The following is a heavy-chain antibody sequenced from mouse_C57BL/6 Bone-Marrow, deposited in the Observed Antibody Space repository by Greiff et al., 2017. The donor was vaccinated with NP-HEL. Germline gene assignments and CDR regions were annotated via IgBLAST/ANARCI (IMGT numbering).Heavy chain of an antibody. Sequence: VQLQESGAELARPGASVKLSCKASGYTFTSYGISWVKQRTGQGLEWIGEIYPRSGNTYYNEKFKGKATLTADKSSSTAYMELRSLTSEDSAVYFCARAYYGSIAMDYWGQGTSVTVSS. CDR2: IYPRSGNT. D-gene: IGHD1-1*01. J-gene: IGHJ4*01. V-gene: IGHV1-81*01. CDR1: GYTFTSYG. CDR3: ARAYYGSIAMDY.